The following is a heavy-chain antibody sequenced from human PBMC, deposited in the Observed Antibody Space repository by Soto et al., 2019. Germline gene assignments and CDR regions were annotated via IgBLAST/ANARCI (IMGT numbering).Heavy chain of an antibody. V-gene: IGHV1-18*01. CDR2: LSVYNGNT. CDR3: ARDSSGYYYGDFDY. CDR1: GYTFTSYG. J-gene: IGHJ4*02. D-gene: IGHD3-22*01. Sequence: DSVKVSCKASGYTFTSYGISWVRQAPGQGLEWMGWLSVYNGNTDYAQKLQGRVTVTTDTSTSTAYMELRSLRSDDTAVYYCARDSSGYYYGDFDYWGQGTLVTVSS.